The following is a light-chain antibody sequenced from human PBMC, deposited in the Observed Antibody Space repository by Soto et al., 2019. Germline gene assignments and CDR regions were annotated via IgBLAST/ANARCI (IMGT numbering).Light chain of an antibody. CDR2: GTS. V-gene: IGKV3-15*01. CDR3: QQYKDWPTT. CDR1: QSVSST. Sequence: EIAMTQCPAPLSVSPGDRATLSCRASQSVSSTVAWYQQKPGQAPRLLIYGTSTRAFAIPARFSSSGSGTEFTLTISSLHSEDFALYYCQQYKDWPTTFGQGTKVDI. J-gene: IGKJ1*01.